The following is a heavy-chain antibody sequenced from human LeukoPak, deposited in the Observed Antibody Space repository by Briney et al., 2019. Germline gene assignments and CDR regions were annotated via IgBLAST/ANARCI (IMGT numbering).Heavy chain of an antibody. Sequence: ASVKVSCKASGHTFTGDYMYWVRQAPGQGLEWMGWINPNSGGTNYAQKFQGRVTMTRDTSISTAYMELSSLRSDDTAVYYCASLHYYDSSGNFDYWGQGTLVTVSS. V-gene: IGHV1-2*02. CDR2: INPNSGGT. D-gene: IGHD3-22*01. CDR3: ASLHYYDSSGNFDY. CDR1: GHTFTGDY. J-gene: IGHJ4*02.